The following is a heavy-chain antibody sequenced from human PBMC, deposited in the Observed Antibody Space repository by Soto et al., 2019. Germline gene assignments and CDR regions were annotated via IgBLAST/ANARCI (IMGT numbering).Heavy chain of an antibody. J-gene: IGHJ5*02. D-gene: IGHD5-18*01. Sequence: ASVKVSCKASGYTFTGYYIHWVRQAPGQGLEWMGGIIPIFGTANYAQKFQGRVTITADESTSTAYMELSSLRSEDTAVYYCARAVNTAMAPWGQGTLVTVSS. V-gene: IGHV1-69*13. CDR3: ARAVNTAMAP. CDR1: GYTFTGYY. CDR2: IIPIFGTA.